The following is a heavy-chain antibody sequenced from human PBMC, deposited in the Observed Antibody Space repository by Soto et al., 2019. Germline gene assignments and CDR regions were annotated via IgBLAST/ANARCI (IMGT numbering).Heavy chain of an antibody. CDR2: ISAYNGNT. J-gene: IGHJ4*02. Sequence: ASVKVSCKASGYTFTSYGISWVRQAPGQGLEWMGWISAYNGNTNYAQKLQGRVTMTTDTSTSTAYMELRSLRSDDTAVYYCARLEGLATNSDYFDLWGPGALVTVSS. D-gene: IGHD1-1*01. CDR3: ARLEGLATNSDYFDL. CDR1: GYTFTSYG. V-gene: IGHV1-18*01.